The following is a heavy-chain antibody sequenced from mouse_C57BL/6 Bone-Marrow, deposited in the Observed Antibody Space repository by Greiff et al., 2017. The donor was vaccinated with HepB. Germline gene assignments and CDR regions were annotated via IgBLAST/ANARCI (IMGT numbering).Heavy chain of an antibody. D-gene: IGHD1-1*01. V-gene: IGHV1-4*01. CDR1: GYTFTSYT. CDR2: INPSSGYT. CDR3: ARLRAYVAY. Sequence: QVQLKESGAELARPGASVKMSCKASGYTFTSYTMHWVKQRPGQGLEWIGYINPSSGYTKYKQKFKDKATLTADKSSSTAYMQLSSLTSEDSAVYYCARLRAYVAYWGQGTLVTVSA. J-gene: IGHJ3*01.